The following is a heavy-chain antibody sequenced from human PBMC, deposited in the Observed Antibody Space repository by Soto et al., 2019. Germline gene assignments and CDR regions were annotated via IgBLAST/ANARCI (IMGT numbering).Heavy chain of an antibody. Sequence: QVQLVQSGAEVKKPGSSVKVSCKASGGTFSSYAISWVRQAPGQGLEWMGGIIPIFGTANYAQKFQGRVTITADKSASTAYMELSSLRSEDTAVYYCARGYSSGYYYYYGMDVWGQGTTVTVSS. J-gene: IGHJ6*02. D-gene: IGHD3-22*01. V-gene: IGHV1-69*06. CDR3: ARGYSSGYYYYYGMDV. CDR2: IIPIFGTA. CDR1: GGTFSSYA.